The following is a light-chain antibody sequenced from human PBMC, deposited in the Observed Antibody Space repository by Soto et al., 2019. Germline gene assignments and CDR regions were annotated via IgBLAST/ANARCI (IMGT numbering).Light chain of an antibody. J-gene: IGKJ1*01. CDR1: QSLSNW. CDR3: QQYSTYAT. Sequence: IQMTQSPSTLSASVGERVTITCRASQSLSNWLAWYQQKPGKAPKLLIFDVSSLESGVPSRFSGSGSGTEFTLTISSLQPDDFATYYCQQYSTYATFGQGTKVDI. V-gene: IGKV1-5*01. CDR2: DVS.